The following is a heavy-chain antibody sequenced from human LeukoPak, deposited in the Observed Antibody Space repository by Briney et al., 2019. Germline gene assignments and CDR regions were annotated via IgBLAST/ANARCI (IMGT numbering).Heavy chain of an antibody. D-gene: IGHD1-1*01. CDR2: VDPEDGET. CDR1: GYTFTDYY. Sequence: ASVKVSCKVSGYTFTDYYMHWVQQAPGKGLEWMGLVDPEDGETIYAEKFQGRVTITADTSTDTAYMELSSLRSEDTAVYYCATEKTGTTGGDFDYWGQGTQVTVSS. CDR3: ATEKTGTTGGDFDY. J-gene: IGHJ4*02. V-gene: IGHV1-69-2*01.